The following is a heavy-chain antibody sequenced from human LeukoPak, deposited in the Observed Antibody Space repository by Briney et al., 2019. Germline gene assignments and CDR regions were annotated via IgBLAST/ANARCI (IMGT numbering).Heavy chain of an antibody. V-gene: IGHV3-9*03. CDR3: AKDGSSSYGGTTGFDY. Sequence: GGSLRLSCAASGFTFDDYAMHWVRQAPGKGLELVSGISWNSGSIGYADSVKGRFTISRDNAKNSLYLQMNSLRAEDMALYYCAKDGSSSYGGTTGFDYWGQGTLVTVSS. D-gene: IGHD4-23*01. CDR1: GFTFDDYA. J-gene: IGHJ4*02. CDR2: ISWNSGSI.